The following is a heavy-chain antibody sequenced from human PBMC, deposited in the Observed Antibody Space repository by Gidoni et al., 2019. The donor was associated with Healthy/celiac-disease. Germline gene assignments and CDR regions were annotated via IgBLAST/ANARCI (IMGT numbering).Heavy chain of an antibody. D-gene: IGHD3-10*01. CDR1: GFTFSSYA. CDR3: AKDCRRKYYGSGSSPDY. Sequence: EVQLLESGGGLVQPGGSLSLSCAASGFTFSSYAMSWVRQAPGKGLEWVSAISGSGGSTYYADSVKGRFTISRDNSKNTLYLQMNSLRAEDTAVYYCAKDCRRKYYGSGSSPDYWGQGTLVTVSS. V-gene: IGHV3-23*01. J-gene: IGHJ4*02. CDR2: ISGSGGST.